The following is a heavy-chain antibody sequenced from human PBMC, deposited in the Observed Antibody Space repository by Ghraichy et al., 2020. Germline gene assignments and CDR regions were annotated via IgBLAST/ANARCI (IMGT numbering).Heavy chain of an antibody. CDR3: AKAGPALRITVAASEY. CDR1: EFTFSSYA. CDR2: ISGRGESS. D-gene: IGHD6-19*01. J-gene: IGHJ4*02. Sequence: GGSLRLSCAASEFTFSSYAMSWVRQAPGKGLEWVADISGRGESSYYADSVKGRFTISRDNSKNTLYLQMNSLRVDDTAVYYCAKAGPALRITVAASEYWGQGSLVTVSS. V-gene: IGHV3-23*01.